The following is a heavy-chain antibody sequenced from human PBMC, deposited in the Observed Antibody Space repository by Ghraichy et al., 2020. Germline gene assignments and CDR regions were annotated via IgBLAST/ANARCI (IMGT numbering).Heavy chain of an antibody. J-gene: IGHJ4*02. Sequence: GGSLRLSCAASGFPFSIFEMNWVRQAPGKGLEWVSYITGGGSTKYGDSVKGRFTISRDNAKNSLYLQMNSLRVEDSAVDYCVGGGLRYFDYWGQGTLVTVSS. CDR3: VGGGLRYFDY. D-gene: IGHD5-12*01. V-gene: IGHV3-48*03. CDR2: ITGGGST. CDR1: GFPFSIFE.